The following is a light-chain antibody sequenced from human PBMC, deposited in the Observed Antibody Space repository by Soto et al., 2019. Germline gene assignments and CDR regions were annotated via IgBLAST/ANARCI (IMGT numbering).Light chain of an antibody. Sequence: QSALTQPASVSGSPGQSITISCTGTSSDVGYYDYVSWYQQHPGKGPKLMIYGVSSRPSGVSNRFSGSKSGNTASLTISGLQAEDEAYYYCSSYTTSSTQVVFGGGTKLTVL. CDR2: GVS. CDR3: SSYTTSSTQVV. CDR1: SSDVGYYDY. J-gene: IGLJ2*01. V-gene: IGLV2-14*01.